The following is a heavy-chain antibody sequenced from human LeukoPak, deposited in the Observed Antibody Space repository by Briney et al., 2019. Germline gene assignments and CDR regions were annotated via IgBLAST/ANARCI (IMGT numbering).Heavy chain of an antibody. CDR3: ARDQGCSSTSCYGWFDP. Sequence: PSQTLSLTCTVSGGSISSGGYYWSWIRQHPGKGLEWIGYIYYSGSTYYNPSLKSRVPISVDTSKNQFPLKLSSVTAADTAVYYCARDQGCSSTSCYGWFDPWGQGTLVTVSS. CDR1: GGSISSGGYY. D-gene: IGHD2-2*01. V-gene: IGHV4-31*03. CDR2: IYYSGST. J-gene: IGHJ5*02.